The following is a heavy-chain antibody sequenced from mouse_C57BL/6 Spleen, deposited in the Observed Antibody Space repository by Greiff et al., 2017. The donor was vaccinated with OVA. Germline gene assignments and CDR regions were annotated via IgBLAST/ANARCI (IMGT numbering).Heavy chain of an antibody. CDR1: GFSLTSYG. Sequence: QVQLKQSGPGLVQPSQSLSITCTVSGFSLTSYGVHWVRQSPGKGLEWLGVIWSGGSTDYNAAFISRLSISKDNSKSQVFFKMNSLQADDTAIYYCAREITTGLFDYWGQGTTLTVSS. V-gene: IGHV2-2*01. J-gene: IGHJ2*01. D-gene: IGHD1-1*01. CDR3: AREITTGLFDY. CDR2: IWSGGST.